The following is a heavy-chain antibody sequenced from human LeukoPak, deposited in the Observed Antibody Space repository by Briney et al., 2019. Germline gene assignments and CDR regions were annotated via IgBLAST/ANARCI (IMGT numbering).Heavy chain of an antibody. Sequence: PSETLSLTCAVSGGSISSSNWWSWVRQPPGKGLEWIGEIYHSGSTNYNPSLKSRVTISVDKSKNQFSLKLSSVTAADTAVYYCARDRTYYYDSSGYYYPGYYYYGMDVWGQGTTVTVSS. D-gene: IGHD3-22*01. CDR2: IYHSGST. J-gene: IGHJ6*02. V-gene: IGHV4-4*02. CDR3: ARDRTYYYDSSGYYYPGYYYYGMDV. CDR1: GGSISSSNW.